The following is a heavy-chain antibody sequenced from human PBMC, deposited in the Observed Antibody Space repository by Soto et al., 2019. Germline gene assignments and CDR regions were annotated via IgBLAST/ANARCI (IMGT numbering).Heavy chain of an antibody. Sequence: GGSLRLSCAASGFTFSSYGMHWVRQAPGKGLEWVAVISYDGSNKYYADSVKGRFTISRDNSKNTLYLQMNSLRAEDTAVYYCAKSGSSWSQTYYYYGMDVWGQGTTVTVSS. J-gene: IGHJ6*02. V-gene: IGHV3-30*18. D-gene: IGHD6-13*01. CDR3: AKSGSSWSQTYYYYGMDV. CDR2: ISYDGSNK. CDR1: GFTFSSYG.